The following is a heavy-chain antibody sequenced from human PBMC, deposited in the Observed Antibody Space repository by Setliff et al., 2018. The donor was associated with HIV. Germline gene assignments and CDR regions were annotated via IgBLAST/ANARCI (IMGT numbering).Heavy chain of an antibody. CDR2: IYHSGST. CDR3: ARYRMSSSWYDYFQH. J-gene: IGHJ1*01. D-gene: IGHD6-13*01. CDR1: GYSISSGYY. V-gene: IGHV4-38-2*02. Sequence: SLTCTVSGYSISSGYYWGRIRQPPGKGLEWIGSIYHSGSTYYNPSLKSRVTISVDTSKNQSSLKLSSVTAADTAVYYCARYRMSSSWYDYFQHWGQGTLVTVSS.